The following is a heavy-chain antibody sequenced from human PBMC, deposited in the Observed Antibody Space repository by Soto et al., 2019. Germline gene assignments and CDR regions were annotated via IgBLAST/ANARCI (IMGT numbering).Heavy chain of an antibody. J-gene: IGHJ4*02. CDR1: GGTFSSYA. CDR3: ARDRYYDILSPFDY. D-gene: IGHD3-9*01. CDR2: IIPIFGTA. V-gene: IGHV1-69*13. Sequence: GASVKVSCKASGGTFSSYAISWVRQAPGQGLEWMGGIIPIFGTANYAQKFQGRVTITADESTSTAYMELSSLRSEDTAVYYCARDRYYDILSPFDYWGQGTLGTVSS.